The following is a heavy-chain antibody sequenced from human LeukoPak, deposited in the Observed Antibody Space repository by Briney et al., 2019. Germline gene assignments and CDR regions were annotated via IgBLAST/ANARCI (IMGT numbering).Heavy chain of an antibody. V-gene: IGHV4-30-2*01. Sequence: KPSQTLSLTCAVSGGSISSGGYSWSWIRQPPGKGLEWIGYIYHSGSTYYNPSLKSRVTISVDRSKNQFSLKLSSVTAADTAVYYCARSYYDILTGSDAFDIRGQGTMVTVSS. CDR2: IYHSGST. J-gene: IGHJ3*02. CDR1: GGSISSGGYS. CDR3: ARSYYDILTGSDAFDI. D-gene: IGHD3-9*01.